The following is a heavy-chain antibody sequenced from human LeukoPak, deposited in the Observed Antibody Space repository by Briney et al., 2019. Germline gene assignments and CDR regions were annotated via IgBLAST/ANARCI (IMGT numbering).Heavy chain of an antibody. V-gene: IGHV3-30*04. D-gene: IGHD5/OR15-5a*01. CDR2: IGSDGTKQ. CDR3: ARQMTSTRLFDS. Sequence: GGSLRLSCVASGFIFSDHAFHWVRQSPDKGLEWVALIGSDGTKQYYADSVQGRFTVSRENSKNTLFLQMNTVRGDDTAVYFCARQMTSTRLFDSWGQGTLVTVSS. CDR1: GFIFSDHA. J-gene: IGHJ4*02.